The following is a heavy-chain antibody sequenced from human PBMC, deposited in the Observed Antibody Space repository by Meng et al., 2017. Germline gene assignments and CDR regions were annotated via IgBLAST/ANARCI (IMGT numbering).Heavy chain of an antibody. D-gene: IGHD3-22*01. CDR1: GFTFSSYA. CDR2: ISYDGSNK. Sequence: QVQRGGSGGGVAQPGRSLRLSCAASGFTFSSYAMHWVRQAPGKGLEWVAVISYDGSNKYYADSVKGRFTISRDNSKNTLYLQMNSLRAEDTAVYYCATMIVVNYWGQGTLVTVSS. J-gene: IGHJ4*02. V-gene: IGHV3-30*01. CDR3: ATMIVVNY.